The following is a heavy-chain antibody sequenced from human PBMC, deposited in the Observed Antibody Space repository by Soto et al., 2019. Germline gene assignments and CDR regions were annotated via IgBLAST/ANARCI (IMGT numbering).Heavy chain of an antibody. J-gene: IGHJ4*02. Sequence: GGSLRLSCAASGFTVSSNYMSWVRQAPGKGLEWVSLIYSGGSTYYADSVRGRFTISRDNSKNTLYLQMNSLRVEDTALYYCAVAVGYNYVFGLADYWGQGSLVTV. CDR1: GFTVSSNY. V-gene: IGHV3-66*01. CDR2: IYSGGST. D-gene: IGHD5-18*01. CDR3: AVAVGYNYVFGLADY.